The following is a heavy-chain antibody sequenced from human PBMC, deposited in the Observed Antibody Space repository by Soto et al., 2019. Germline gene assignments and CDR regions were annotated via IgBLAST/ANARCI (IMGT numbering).Heavy chain of an antibody. CDR1: GFTFSTYA. J-gene: IGHJ4*02. D-gene: IGHD6-13*01. CDR2: ISYDGSDT. Sequence: QVDLVESGGGVVQPGGSLRLSCVASGFTFSTYAMHWVRQTPGKGLECVASISYDGSDTYYADPVKGRFTISRDNSKNTLHLQMNSMTPDDTALYYCARDVASSSLYYFDSWGQGTLVTVSS. V-gene: IGHV3-30*14. CDR3: ARDVASSSLYYFDS.